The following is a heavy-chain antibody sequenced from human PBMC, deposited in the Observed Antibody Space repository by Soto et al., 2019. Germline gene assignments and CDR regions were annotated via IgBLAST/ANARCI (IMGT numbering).Heavy chain of an antibody. J-gene: IGHJ6*03. Sequence: SETLSLTCTVSGGSISSGGYYWSWIRQHPGKGLEWIGYIYYSGSTYYNPSLKSRVTISVDTSKNQFSLKLSSVTAADTAVYYCARDAAVGSIVVPAAYYYYYYMDVWGKGTTVTVSS. V-gene: IGHV4-31*03. D-gene: IGHD2-2*01. CDR1: GGSISSGGYY. CDR3: ARDAAVGSIVVPAAYYYYYYMDV. CDR2: IYYSGST.